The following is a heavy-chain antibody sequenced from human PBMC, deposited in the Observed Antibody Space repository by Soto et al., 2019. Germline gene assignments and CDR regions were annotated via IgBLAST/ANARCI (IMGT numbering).Heavy chain of an antibody. CDR3: ARDKDWAFDN. V-gene: IGHV4-59*01. J-gene: IGHJ4*02. Sequence: SETLSLTCTVSGGSIGSYYWSWIRQPPGKGLEWIGYIYYSGSTNYNPSLKSRVTISVDTSKNQFSLKLSSVTAADTAVYYCARDKDWAFDNWGQGTLVTVSS. CDR1: GGSIGSYY. CDR2: IYYSGST. D-gene: IGHD3-9*01.